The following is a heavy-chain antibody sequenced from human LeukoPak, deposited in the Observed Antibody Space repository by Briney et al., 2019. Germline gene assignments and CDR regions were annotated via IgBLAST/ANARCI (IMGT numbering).Heavy chain of an antibody. Sequence: GGSLRLSCAAFGFPLSSYAMSWVRQAPGKGLEWVSATSSSDAGTYHADSVRGRFTISRDNSKNTLYLQMNSLKPEDTALYYCARGAHKRDDYGGFFDYWGQGTLVTVSS. D-gene: IGHD4-23*01. CDR2: TSSSDAGT. CDR3: ARGAHKRDDYGGFFDY. CDR1: GFPLSSYA. J-gene: IGHJ4*02. V-gene: IGHV3-23*01.